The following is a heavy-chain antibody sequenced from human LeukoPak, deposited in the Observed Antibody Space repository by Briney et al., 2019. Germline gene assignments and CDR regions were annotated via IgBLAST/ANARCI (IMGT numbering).Heavy chain of an antibody. V-gene: IGHV4-59*11. CDR3: ATIKRGYPFGYFDF. Sequence: SETLSRTCTVSGGSFSSHYWGWIRQYPGKGLEWIAYMFDSVTSKDNMSDSVTSKDNPSLKSRLTLSADTSKNQFSLRLSYVTAADTAVYYCATIKRGYPFGYFDFWGQGILVTVSS. D-gene: IGHD5-18*01. CDR1: GGSFSSHY. CDR2: MSDSVTS. J-gene: IGHJ4*02.